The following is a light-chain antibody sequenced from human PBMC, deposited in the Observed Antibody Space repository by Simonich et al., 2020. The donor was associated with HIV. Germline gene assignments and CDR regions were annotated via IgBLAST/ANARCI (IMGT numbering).Light chain of an antibody. Sequence: EIVLTPSPGTLSLSPGERATLSCRASQSGSGNYLAWFQQKPGLAPRLLIYDASSRATGIPDRISGSGSGTDFTLTISRLEPEVFAIYYCQQYGTSPVWTFGQGTKVENK. CDR1: QSGSGNY. V-gene: IGKV3D-20*01. CDR3: QQYGTSPVWT. J-gene: IGKJ1*01. CDR2: DAS.